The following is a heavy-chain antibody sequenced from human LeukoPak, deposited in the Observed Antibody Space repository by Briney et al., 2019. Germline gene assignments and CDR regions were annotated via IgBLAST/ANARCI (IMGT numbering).Heavy chain of an antibody. D-gene: IGHD3-22*01. J-gene: IGHJ2*01. V-gene: IGHV3-53*01. CDR2: IYSGGTT. Sequence: GGSLRLSCAASGFTVSSNFMNWVRQAPGKGLEWVSVIYSGGTTYYADSVKGRFTISRDNSENTLYLQMNSLRAEDTAVYYCARDLRSRGAFADWYFDLWGRGTLVTVSS. CDR3: ARDLRSRGAFADWYFDL. CDR1: GFTVSSNF.